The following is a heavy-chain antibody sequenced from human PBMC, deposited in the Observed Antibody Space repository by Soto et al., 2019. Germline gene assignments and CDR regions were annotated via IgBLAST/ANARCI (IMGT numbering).Heavy chain of an antibody. D-gene: IGHD2-21*02. J-gene: IGHJ6*02. Sequence: GASVKVSCKASGYTFTSYGISWVRQAPGQGLEWMGWISAYNGNTNYAQKLQGRVTMTTDTSTSTAYMELRSLRSDDTAVYYCARDTRCGGDCLYYYGMDVWGQGTTVTVSS. CDR1: GYTFTSYG. CDR2: ISAYNGNT. CDR3: ARDTRCGGDCLYYYGMDV. V-gene: IGHV1-18*01.